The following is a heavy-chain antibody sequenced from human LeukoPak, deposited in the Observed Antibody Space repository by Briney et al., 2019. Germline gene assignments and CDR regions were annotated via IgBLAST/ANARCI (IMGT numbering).Heavy chain of an antibody. CDR2: IYDFGNT. J-gene: IGHJ3*02. Sequence: PSQTLSLTCTVSGCTIDSGSYYWSWIRQTPGKGLVWIGYIYDFGNTDYNPSLKSRVTISIDRSKNEFSLKLYSVTAADTAVYSGARVGALAAAGTFVFDIWGQGTMVAVSS. CDR1: GCTIDSGSYY. CDR3: ARVGALAAAGTFVFDI. V-gene: IGHV4-30-2*01. D-gene: IGHD6-13*01.